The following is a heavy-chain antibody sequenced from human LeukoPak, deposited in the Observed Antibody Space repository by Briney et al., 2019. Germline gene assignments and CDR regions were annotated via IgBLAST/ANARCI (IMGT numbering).Heavy chain of an antibody. CDR2: IYTSGST. Sequence: PSETLSLTCTVSGGSIRSGSYYWSWIRQPAGKGLEWIGRIYTSGSTNYNPSLKSRVTISVDTSKNQFSLKLSSVTAADTAVYYCARVGPPYCSSTSCRYVDYWGQGTLVTVSS. V-gene: IGHV4-61*02. D-gene: IGHD2-2*01. J-gene: IGHJ4*02. CDR1: GGSIRSGSYY. CDR3: ARVGPPYCSSTSCRYVDY.